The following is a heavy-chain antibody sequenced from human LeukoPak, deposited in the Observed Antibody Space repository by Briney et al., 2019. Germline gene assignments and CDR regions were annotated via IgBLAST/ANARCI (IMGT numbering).Heavy chain of an antibody. CDR3: ASYLYWWSDLGY. J-gene: IGHJ4*02. CDR1: GFTFSSHA. CDR2: ISGAGGST. V-gene: IGHV3-23*01. D-gene: IGHD2-8*02. Sequence: PGGSLRLSCAASGFTFSSHAMNWVRQAPGKGLEWVSAISGAGGSTYYAASVQGRFTISRDNSKNMLYLQMNSLRVEDTAVYYCASYLYWWSDLGYWGQGTLVTVSS.